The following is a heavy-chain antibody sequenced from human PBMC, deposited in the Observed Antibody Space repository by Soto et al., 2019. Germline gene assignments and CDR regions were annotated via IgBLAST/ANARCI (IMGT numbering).Heavy chain of an antibody. CDR2: INPNSGGT. J-gene: IGHJ4*02. V-gene: IGHV1-2*04. CDR1: GYTFTGYY. CDR3: ARGGPAYYDFWGGYYTPYDY. D-gene: IGHD3-3*01. Sequence: ASVKVSCKASGYTFTGYYMHWVRKAPGQGLEWMGWINPNSGGTNYAQKFQGWVTMTRDKSISTAYMELSRLRSYDTAVYYCARGGPAYYDFWGGYYTPYDYWGQGTLVTVSA.